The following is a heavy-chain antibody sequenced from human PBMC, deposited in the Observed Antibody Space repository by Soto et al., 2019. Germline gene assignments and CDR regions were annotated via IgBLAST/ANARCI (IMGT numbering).Heavy chain of an antibody. CDR2: IHHSGST. J-gene: IGHJ4*02. Sequence: QVQLQESGPGLVKPSGTLSLTCAVSGGSISSMNWWSWVRQSPGKGLEWIGEIHHSGSTNYNPSLKSRVTISVDNSKNHFSLKLSSVTAADTAVYFCARYDYGSGNDYNIDYWGQGTLVTVSS. CDR3: ARYDYGSGNDYNIDY. CDR1: GGSISSMNW. D-gene: IGHD3-10*01. V-gene: IGHV4-4*02.